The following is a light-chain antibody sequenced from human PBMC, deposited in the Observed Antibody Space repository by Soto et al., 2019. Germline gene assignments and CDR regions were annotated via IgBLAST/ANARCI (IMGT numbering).Light chain of an antibody. J-gene: IGKJ5*01. CDR2: DAS. Sequence: DIQMTQSPSSLSASVGDRVTITCQASHNINNYLNWYQQKPGRAPKLLIYDASNLEAGVPSRFRGSGSGTDFTLTISRLQHEDIATYYCQQYENLPTFGQGTRLDIK. CDR3: QQYENLPT. CDR1: HNINNY. V-gene: IGKV1-33*01.